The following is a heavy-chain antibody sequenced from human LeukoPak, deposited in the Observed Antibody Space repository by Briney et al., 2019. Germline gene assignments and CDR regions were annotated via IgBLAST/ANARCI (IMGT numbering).Heavy chain of an antibody. CDR1: GGSISSYY. D-gene: IGHD5-24*01. V-gene: IGHV4-59*12. CDR3: ARDGDQVESGSAFDI. Sequence: SETLSLTCTVSGGSISSYYWSWIRQPPGKGLEWIGYIYYSGSTNYNPSLKSRVTISVDTSKNQFSLKLSSVTAADTAVYYCARDGDQVESGSAFDIWGQGTMVTVSS. J-gene: IGHJ3*02. CDR2: IYYSGST.